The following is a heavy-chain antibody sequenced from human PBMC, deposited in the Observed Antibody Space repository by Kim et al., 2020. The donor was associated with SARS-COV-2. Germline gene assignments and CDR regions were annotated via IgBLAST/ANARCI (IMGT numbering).Heavy chain of an antibody. D-gene: IGHD3-9*01. CDR3: ARGGYYDILTGYSKDNWFDP. J-gene: IGHJ5*02. Sequence: SVKVSCKAXGGTFSIYAISWVRQAPGQGLEWMGGIIPIFGTANYAQKFQGRVTITADESTSTAYMELSSLRSEDTAVYYCARGGYYDILTGYSKDNWFDPWGQGTLVTVSS. CDR1: GGTFSIYA. CDR2: IIPIFGTA. V-gene: IGHV1-69*13.